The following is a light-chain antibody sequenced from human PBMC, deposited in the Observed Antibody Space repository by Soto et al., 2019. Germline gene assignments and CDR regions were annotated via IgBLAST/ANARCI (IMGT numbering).Light chain of an antibody. Sequence: EIGITRSPSTVWSVPLGRATLSCRASRSISDTLACYQQQPRQAPRLLLYGASTRAHGFPARFSGSGSATAFTLTISSLQSADFAVSYCQQYDTWPSITFGQGTRLEI. CDR3: QQYDTWPSIT. CDR2: GAS. J-gene: IGKJ5*01. CDR1: RSISDT. V-gene: IGKV3-15*01.